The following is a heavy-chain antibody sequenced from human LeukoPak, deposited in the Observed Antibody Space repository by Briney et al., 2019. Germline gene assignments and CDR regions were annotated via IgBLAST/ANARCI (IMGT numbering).Heavy chain of an antibody. J-gene: IGHJ4*02. V-gene: IGHV4-59*01. CDR2: IYYSGST. CDR1: GGSISDYY. CDR3: ARFRDSSGPFYFDY. Sequence: SETLSLTCTVSGGSISDYYWSWIRQPPGKGLEWIGYIYYSGSTNYNPSLKSRVTISVETSKNQFSLKLSSVTAADTAVYYCARFRDSSGPFYFDYWGQGTLVTVSS. D-gene: IGHD3-22*01.